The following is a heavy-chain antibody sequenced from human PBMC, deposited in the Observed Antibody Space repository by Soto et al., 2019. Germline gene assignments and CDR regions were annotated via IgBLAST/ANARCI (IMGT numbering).Heavy chain of an antibody. V-gene: IGHV3-30-3*01. D-gene: IGHD1-26*01. CDR2: ISYDGSNK. CDR1: GFTFSSYA. J-gene: IGHJ4*02. CDR3: AREWDSGSYYFDY. Sequence: GGSLRLSCAASGFTFSSYAMHWVRQAPGKGLEWVAVISYDGSNKYYADSVKGRFTISRDNSKNTLYLQMNSLGAEDTAVYYCAREWDSGSYYFDYWGQGTLVTVSS.